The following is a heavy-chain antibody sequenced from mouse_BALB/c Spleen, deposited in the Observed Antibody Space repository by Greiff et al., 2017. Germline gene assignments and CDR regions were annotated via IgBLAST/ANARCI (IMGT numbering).Heavy chain of an antibody. D-gene: IGHD2-10*02. CDR1: GYTFTNYW. V-gene: IGHV1-63*02. CDR2: IYPGGGYT. Sequence: QVHVKQSGAELVRPGTSVKISCKASGYTFTNYWLGWVKQRPGHGLEWIGDIYPGGGYTNYNEKFKGKATLTADTSSSTAYMQLSSLTSEDSAVYFCARSEERYGNYALVYWGQGTTLTVSS. J-gene: IGHJ2*01. CDR3: ARSEERYGNYALVY.